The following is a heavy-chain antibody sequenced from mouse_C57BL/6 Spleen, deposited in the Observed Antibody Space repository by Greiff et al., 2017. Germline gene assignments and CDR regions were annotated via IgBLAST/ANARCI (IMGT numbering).Heavy chain of an antibody. V-gene: IGHV1-82*01. CDR2: IYPGDGDT. CDR3: ARGFITTVKGAMDY. Sequence: VMLVESGPELVKPGASVKISCKASGYAFSSSWMNWVKQRPGKGLEWIGRIYPGDGDTNYNGKFKGKATLTADKSSSTAYMQLSSLTSEDSAVYFCARGFITTVKGAMDYWGQGTSVTVSS. CDR1: GYAFSSSW. D-gene: IGHD1-1*01. J-gene: IGHJ4*01.